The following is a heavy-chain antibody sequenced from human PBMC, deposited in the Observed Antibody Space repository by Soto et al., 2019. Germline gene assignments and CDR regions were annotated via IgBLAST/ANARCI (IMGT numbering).Heavy chain of an antibody. Sequence: SETLSLTCTVSGGSISSSSYYWGWIRQPPGKGLEWIGYVYYSGSTNYNPSLKSRVTISVDTSKNQFSLKLSSVTAADTAVYYCARHAIHPYYFDYWGQGTLVTVSS. V-gene: IGHV4-39*01. J-gene: IGHJ4*02. CDR3: ARHAIHPYYFDY. D-gene: IGHD3-3*01. CDR2: VYYSGST. CDR1: GGSISSSSYY.